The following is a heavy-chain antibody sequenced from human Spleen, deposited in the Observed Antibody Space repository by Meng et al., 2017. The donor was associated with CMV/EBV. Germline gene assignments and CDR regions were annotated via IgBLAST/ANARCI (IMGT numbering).Heavy chain of an antibody. V-gene: IGHV3-21*01. CDR3: ARDKWYSSNGGVYYYGMDV. D-gene: IGHD6-13*01. Sequence: GESLKISCAASGFTFSSYSMNWVRQAPGKGLEWVSSISSSSSYIYYADSVKGRFTISRDNAKNSLYLQMNSLRAEDTAVYYCARDKWYSSNGGVYYYGMDVWGQGTTVTVSS. CDR1: GFTFSSYS. J-gene: IGHJ6*02. CDR2: ISSSSSYI.